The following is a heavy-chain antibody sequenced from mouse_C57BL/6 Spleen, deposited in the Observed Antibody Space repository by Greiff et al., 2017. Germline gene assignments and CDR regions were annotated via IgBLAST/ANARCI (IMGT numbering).Heavy chain of an antibody. J-gene: IGHJ4*01. Sequence: QVQLQQSGAELMKPGASLKLSCTASGYTFTGYCIAWVKQTPGHGLEWIAALLPGSGSTTYTDKFQGQATFTADTSSNTPYMQLSSLTSEDTAIYYCARCSIIDAMDYWGQGTSVTVSS. CDR1: GYTFTGYC. V-gene: IGHV1-9*01. CDR3: ARCSIIDAMDY. CDR2: LLPGSGST.